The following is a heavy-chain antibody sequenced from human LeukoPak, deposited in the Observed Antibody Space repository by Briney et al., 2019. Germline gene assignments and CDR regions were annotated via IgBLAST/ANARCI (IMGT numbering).Heavy chain of an antibody. V-gene: IGHV1-69*05. J-gene: IGHJ5*02. CDR3: ARDSSSYHWFDP. CDR2: IIPIFGTA. Sequence: EASVKVSCKASGGTFSSYAISWVRQAPGQGLEWMGGIIPIFGTANYAQKFQGRVTMTRDTSISTAYMELSRLRSDDTAVYYCARDSSSYHWFDPWGQGTLVTVSS. CDR1: GGTFSSYA. D-gene: IGHD6-6*01.